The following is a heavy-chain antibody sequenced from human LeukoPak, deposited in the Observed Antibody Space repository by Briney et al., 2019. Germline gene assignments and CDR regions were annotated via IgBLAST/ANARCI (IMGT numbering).Heavy chain of an antibody. V-gene: IGHV3-33*01. CDR3: ARSRGEWEHFDY. Sequence: GRSLRLSCAAAGFTLSSDGMRWVRQEAGKGREWVAVIWYDGSNKYYADSVKGRFTISRDNSKNTLYLHMNSLRAQDTAVYYCARSRGEWEHFDYWGQGTLVTVSS. CDR1: GFTLSSDG. CDR2: IWYDGSNK. D-gene: IGHD1-26*01. J-gene: IGHJ4*02.